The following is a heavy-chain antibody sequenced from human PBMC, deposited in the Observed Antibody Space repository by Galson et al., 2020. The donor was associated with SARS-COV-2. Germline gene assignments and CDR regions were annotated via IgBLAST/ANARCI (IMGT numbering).Heavy chain of an antibody. Sequence: SVKVSCKVSGYTLTELSMHWVRQAPGKGLEWMGGFDPEDGETIYAQKFQGRVTMTEDTSTDTAYMELSSLRSEDTAVYYCATGPGIAVAGTGWFDPWGQGTLVTVSS. J-gene: IGHJ5*02. V-gene: IGHV1-24*01. D-gene: IGHD6-19*01. CDR3: ATGPGIAVAGTGWFDP. CDR1: GYTLTELS. CDR2: FDPEDGET.